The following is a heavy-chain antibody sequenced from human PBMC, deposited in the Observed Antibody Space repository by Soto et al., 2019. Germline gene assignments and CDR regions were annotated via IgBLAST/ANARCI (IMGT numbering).Heavy chain of an antibody. J-gene: IGHJ4*02. CDR2: ISGSGATI. CDR1: GFTFSDYY. Sequence: QVQLVESGGGLVKPGGSLRLSCAASGFTFSDYYMTWLRQSPVRGLEWVSKISGSGATIYYADSVKGRFTVSRDNAKNSLYLQMDSLRAEDTAVYYCASDPYYYASAYWGQGTLLTVSS. CDR3: ASDPYYYASAY. D-gene: IGHD3-10*01. V-gene: IGHV3-11*01.